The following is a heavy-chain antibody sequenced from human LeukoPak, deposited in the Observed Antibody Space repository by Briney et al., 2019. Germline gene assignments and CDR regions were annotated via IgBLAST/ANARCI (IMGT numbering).Heavy chain of an antibody. CDR1: GFTFSSYW. V-gene: IGHV3-7*01. Sequence: QPGGSLRLSCAASGFTFSSYWMSWVRQAPGKGLEWVANIKQDGSEKYYVDSVKGRFTISRDNAKNSLYLQMNSLRAEDTAVYYCATVTYYYDSSGPDGGYFDYWGQGTLVTVSS. J-gene: IGHJ4*02. CDR2: IKQDGSEK. D-gene: IGHD3-22*01. CDR3: ATVTYYYDSSGPDGGYFDY.